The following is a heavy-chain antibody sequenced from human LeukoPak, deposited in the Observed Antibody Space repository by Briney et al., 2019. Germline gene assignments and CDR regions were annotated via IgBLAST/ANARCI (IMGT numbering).Heavy chain of an antibody. D-gene: IGHD3-22*01. Sequence: ASVTVSCTASGYTFTSYDINWVRQATGQGLEWMGWMNPNSGNTGYAQKFQGRVTMTTDTSTSTAYMELRSLRSDDTAVYYCARVRVGSGYSSPWGQGTLVTVSS. CDR3: ARVRVGSGYSSP. J-gene: IGHJ5*02. V-gene: IGHV1-8*01. CDR1: GYTFTSYD. CDR2: MNPNSGNT.